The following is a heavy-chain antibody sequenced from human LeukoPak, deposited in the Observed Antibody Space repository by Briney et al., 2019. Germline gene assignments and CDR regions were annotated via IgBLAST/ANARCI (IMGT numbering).Heavy chain of an antibody. V-gene: IGHV4-61*02. CDR2: IYTSGST. D-gene: IGHD5-12*01. CDR1: GGSISSGSYY. Sequence: SETLSLTCTVSGGSISSGSYYWSWIRQPAGKGLEWIGRIYTSGSTNYNPSLKSRVTISVDTSKNQFSLKLSSVTAADTAVYYCASIGLSGYGNFDYWGQGTLVTVSS. CDR3: ASIGLSGYGNFDY. J-gene: IGHJ4*02.